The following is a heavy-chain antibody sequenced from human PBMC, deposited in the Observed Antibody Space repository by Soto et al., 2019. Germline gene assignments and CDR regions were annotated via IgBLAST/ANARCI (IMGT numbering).Heavy chain of an antibody. CDR1: GGSFSGYY. CDR3: ARGGGYSYGGGYHYGMDV. J-gene: IGHJ6*02. Sequence: SETLSLTCAVYGGSFSGYYWSWIRQPPGKGLEWIGEINHSGSTNYNPSLKSRVTISVDTSKNQFSLKLSSVTAADTAVYYCARGGGYSYGGGYHYGMDVWGQGTTVTVSS. D-gene: IGHD5-18*01. V-gene: IGHV4-34*01. CDR2: INHSGST.